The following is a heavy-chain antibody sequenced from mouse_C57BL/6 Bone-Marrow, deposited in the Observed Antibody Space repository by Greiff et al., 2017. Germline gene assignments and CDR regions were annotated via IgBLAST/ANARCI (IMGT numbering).Heavy chain of an antibody. CDR1: GYTFTGSW. J-gene: IGHJ2*01. V-gene: IGHV1-9*01. CDR2: ILPGSGST. D-gene: IGHD2-3*01. CDR3: AFYDGYPYYFDY. Sequence: VQLQQSGAELMKPGASVKLSCKATGYTFTGSWIEWVKQRPGHGLEWIGEILPGSGSTNYNEKFKGKATFTADTSSNTAYMQLGSLTTEDSDIYYCAFYDGYPYYFDYWGQGTTLTVSS.